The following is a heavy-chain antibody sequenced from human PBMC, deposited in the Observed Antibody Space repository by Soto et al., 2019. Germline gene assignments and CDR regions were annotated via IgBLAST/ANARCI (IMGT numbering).Heavy chain of an antibody. Sequence: PSETLSLTCAVYGGSFSGYYWSWIRQPPGKGLEWIGEINHSGSTNYNPSLKSRVTISVDTSKNQFSLKLSSVTAADTAVYYCARRSYYDFWSGYYHPNGFDYWGQGTLVTVSS. CDR3: ARRSYYDFWSGYYHPNGFDY. CDR2: INHSGST. V-gene: IGHV4-34*01. CDR1: GGSFSGYY. D-gene: IGHD3-3*01. J-gene: IGHJ4*02.